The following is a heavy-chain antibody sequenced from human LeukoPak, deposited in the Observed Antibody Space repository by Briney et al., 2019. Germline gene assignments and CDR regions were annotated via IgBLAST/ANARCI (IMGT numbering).Heavy chain of an antibody. CDR1: GFTFDDYA. CDR3: AKKGGPYYDSSGSFFDY. D-gene: IGHD3-22*01. Sequence: GGSLRLSCAASGFTFDDYAMHWVRQAPGKGLEWVSGISWNSGSIGYADSVKGRFTISRDNAKNSLYLQMNSLRAEDTALYYCAKKGGPYYDSSGSFFDYWGQGTLVTVSS. CDR2: ISWNSGSI. J-gene: IGHJ4*02. V-gene: IGHV3-9*01.